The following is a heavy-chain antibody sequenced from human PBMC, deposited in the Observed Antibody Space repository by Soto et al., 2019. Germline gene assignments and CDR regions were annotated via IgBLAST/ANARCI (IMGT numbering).Heavy chain of an antibody. D-gene: IGHD3-10*01. CDR2: MNPNSGNT. J-gene: IGHJ6*03. Sequence: ASVKVSCKASGYTFTSYDINWVRQATGQGLEWMGWMNPNSGNTGYAQKFQGRVTMTRNTSISTAYMELSSLRSEDTAVYYCAREGRYYYGSGSYPHYYMAVWGKGTTVTVSS. CDR1: GYTFTSYD. V-gene: IGHV1-8*01. CDR3: AREGRYYYGSGSYPHYYMAV.